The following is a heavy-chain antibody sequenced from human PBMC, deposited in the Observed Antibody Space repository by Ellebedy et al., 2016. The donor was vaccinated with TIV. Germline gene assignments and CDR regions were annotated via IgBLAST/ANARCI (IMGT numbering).Heavy chain of an antibody. J-gene: IGHJ2*01. CDR3: ARDGVPGDYGDWYFDL. V-gene: IGHV3-13*01. D-gene: IGHD4-17*01. Sequence: GGSLRLXCAASGFTFSTYDMHWVRQTTGKGLEWVSTIGTAGDTYYPGSVKGRFTISRENAKNSLYLQMNSLRAEDTAVYYCARDGVPGDYGDWYFDLWGRGTLVTVSS. CDR2: IGTAGDT. CDR1: GFTFSTYD.